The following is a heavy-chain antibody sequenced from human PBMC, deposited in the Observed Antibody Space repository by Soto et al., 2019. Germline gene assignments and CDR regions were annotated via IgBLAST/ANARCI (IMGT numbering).Heavy chain of an antibody. CDR1: GFSLSNAGMG. CDR3: ARAADRAISDVRFDL. V-gene: IGHV2-26*01. J-gene: IGHJ5*02. D-gene: IGHD5-18*01. Sequence: QVTLKASGPVLVKPTETLTLTCSVSGFSLSNAGMGVSWFRQPPGKALEWLPHLFSTDEKAYSSSLKRRLTISKATSKSQVVLTMTNMDPVDTATYFSARAADRAISDVRFDLWGQGTLVTVSS. CDR2: LFSTDEK.